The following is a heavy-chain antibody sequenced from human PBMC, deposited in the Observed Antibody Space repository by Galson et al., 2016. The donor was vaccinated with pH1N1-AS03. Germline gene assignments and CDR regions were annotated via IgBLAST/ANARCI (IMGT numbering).Heavy chain of an antibody. CDR2: SGTAGDT. J-gene: IGHJ6*02. CDR1: GLTFSSHD. CDR3: ARGKEGYFYGMDV. D-gene: IGHD3-10*01. V-gene: IGHV3-13*01. Sequence: SLRLSCAGAGLTFSSHDMYWVRQPPGKGLEWVSASGTAGDTYCAGSVKGRFTISRENAKNSLYLQMNSLRAGDTAVYYCARGKEGYFYGMDVRGQGTTVTVSS.